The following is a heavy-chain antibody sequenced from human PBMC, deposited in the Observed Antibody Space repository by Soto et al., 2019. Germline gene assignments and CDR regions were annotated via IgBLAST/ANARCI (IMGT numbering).Heavy chain of an antibody. V-gene: IGHV3-30*18. CDR1: GFTFSSYG. J-gene: IGHJ4*02. CDR2: ISYDGSNK. Sequence: QVQLVESGGGVVQPGRSLRLSCAASGFTFSSYGMHWVRQAPGKGLEWVAVISYDGSNKYYADSVKGRFTISRDNSKNTLYLQMNSLRAEDTAVYYCAKDGALAGTLDYWGQGTLVTVSS. CDR3: AKDGALAGTLDY. D-gene: IGHD6-19*01.